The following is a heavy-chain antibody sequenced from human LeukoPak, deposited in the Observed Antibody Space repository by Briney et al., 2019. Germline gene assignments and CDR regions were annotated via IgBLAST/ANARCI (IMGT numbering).Heavy chain of an antibody. Sequence: GGSLRLSCAASGFTFSSYSMNWVRQAPGKGLEWVSSISSSSSYIYYADSVKGRFTISRDNAKNSLYLQMNSLRAEDTAVYYCARASVLRYVDWLLLWRGGANWFDPWGQGTLVTVSS. CDR1: GFTFSSYS. J-gene: IGHJ5*02. CDR2: ISSSSSYI. D-gene: IGHD3-9*01. V-gene: IGHV3-21*04. CDR3: ARASVLRYVDWLLLWRGGANWFDP.